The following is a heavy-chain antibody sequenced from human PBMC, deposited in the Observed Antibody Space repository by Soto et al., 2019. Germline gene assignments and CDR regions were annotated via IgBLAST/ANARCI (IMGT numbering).Heavy chain of an antibody. CDR3: VRFFDYYGMDV. CDR2: LAYDGSEK. CDR1: GFTFRNSG. D-gene: IGHD3-3*01. V-gene: IGHV3-30*03. J-gene: IGHJ6*02. Sequence: ESGGGVVQPGGSLRLSCAGSGFTFRNSGMHWVRQAPGKGLEWVAVLAYDGSEKYYADSVKGRFTISRDNSKNTLYLQMNSLRVEDTAVYYCVRFFDYYGMDVWGQGTTVTVSS.